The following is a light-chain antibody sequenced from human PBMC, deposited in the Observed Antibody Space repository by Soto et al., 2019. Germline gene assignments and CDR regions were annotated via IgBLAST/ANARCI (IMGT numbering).Light chain of an antibody. CDR2: GAS. Sequence: EIVLTQSPGTLSLSPGERATLSCRASQSISTGLAWYQQKPGQSPRLLIWGASDRATGIPARFSGSRSGTDFTLTISRLEPEDFAVYYCQQRSTLPVTFGQGTKLESK. J-gene: IGKJ2*01. CDR1: QSISTG. CDR3: QQRSTLPVT. V-gene: IGKV3-11*01.